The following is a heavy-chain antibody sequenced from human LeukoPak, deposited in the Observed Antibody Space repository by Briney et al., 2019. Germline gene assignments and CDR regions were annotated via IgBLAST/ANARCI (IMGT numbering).Heavy chain of an antibody. V-gene: IGHV3-23*01. J-gene: IGHJ6*03. CDR3: AREKEGYCSRTSCYLDYYYYYMDV. D-gene: IGHD2-2*01. CDR2: ISGSGTST. Sequence: GGSLRLSCAASGFTFRDYGMSWVRQAPGKGLQWVSGISGSGTSTYYADSVKGRFTISRGNAKNSLYLQVNSLRAEDTAVYYCAREKEGYCSRTSCYLDYYYYYMDVWGKGTTVTISS. CDR1: GFTFRDYG.